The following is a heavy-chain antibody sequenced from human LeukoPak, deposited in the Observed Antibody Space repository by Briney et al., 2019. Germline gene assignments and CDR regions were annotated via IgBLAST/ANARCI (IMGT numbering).Heavy chain of an antibody. J-gene: IGHJ3*02. CDR1: GGTFSSYA. Sequence: SVKVSCKASGGTFSSYAISWVRQAPGQGLEWMGGIIPIFGTANYAQKFQGRVTITADESTSTAYMELSSLRSEDTAVYYCARERGEGIVGARFSAFDIWGQGTVVTVSS. V-gene: IGHV1-69*01. CDR3: ARERGEGIVGARFSAFDI. CDR2: IIPIFGTA. D-gene: IGHD1-26*01.